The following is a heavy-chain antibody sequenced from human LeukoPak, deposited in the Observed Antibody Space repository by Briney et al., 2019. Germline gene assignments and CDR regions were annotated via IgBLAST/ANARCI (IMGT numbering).Heavy chain of an antibody. Sequence: PGGSLRLSCAATGLTFKDYGMYWVRQPPGPGLEWVSSINWNGGGTDYADSVKGRFTISRDNAHHSLYLQLSSLRPEDTALYYCAKHMRATNTYSFFGLDVWGQGTTVTVSS. CDR2: INWNGGGT. J-gene: IGHJ6*02. D-gene: IGHD1-26*01. V-gene: IGHV3-9*01. CDR1: GLTFKDYG. CDR3: AKHMRATNTYSFFGLDV.